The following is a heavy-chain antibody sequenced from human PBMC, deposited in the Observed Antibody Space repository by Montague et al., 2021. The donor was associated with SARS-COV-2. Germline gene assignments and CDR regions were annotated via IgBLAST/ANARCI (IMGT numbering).Heavy chain of an antibody. D-gene: IGHD6-19*01. J-gene: IGHJ4*02. CDR2: IYYSGST. CDR3: ARVRQWLVPFDY. CDR1: GGSISSSTYY. Sequence: SETLSLTCTVSGGSISSSTYYWGWIRQPPGKGLEWIGSIYYSGSTYYNPSLKSRVTISVDTSKNQVSLKLNSVTAADTAVNYCARVRQWLVPFDYWGQGTLVTVSS. V-gene: IGHV4-39*07.